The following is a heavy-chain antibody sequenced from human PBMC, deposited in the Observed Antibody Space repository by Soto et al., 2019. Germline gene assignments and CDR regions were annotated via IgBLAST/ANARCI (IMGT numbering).Heavy chain of an antibody. J-gene: IGHJ4*02. Sequence: QVRLQESGPGLVKPSQTLSLTCTVSGRSLHSDSYYWGWIRQPPGKGLEWIGYIYSSGRTYSNLSLSRPVNMSVETSQNHFSLPLSSVTAAGTAVYACVRGPGCETSAACHRYFDAWEQGIPVAVSS. D-gene: IGHD2-8*02. CDR3: VRGPGCETSAACHRYFDA. CDR1: GRSLHSDSYY. V-gene: IGHV4-30-4*01. CDR2: IYSSGRT.